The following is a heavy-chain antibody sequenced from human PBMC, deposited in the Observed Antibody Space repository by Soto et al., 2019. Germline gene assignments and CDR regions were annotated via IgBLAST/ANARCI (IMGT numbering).Heavy chain of an antibody. J-gene: IGHJ4*02. V-gene: IGHV4-4*07. CDR3: ARDNNDFWSLYPLAFDY. CDR1: GGSLSKYY. CDR2: ISTSGHV. D-gene: IGHD3-3*01. Sequence: PPETLSLTCSVYGGSLSKYYWSWVRQPAGKGLEWIGRISTSGHVVSKVPLRSRLTMSVDMSNNHFSLKLTSVTAADTAVYYCARDNNDFWSLYPLAFDYWGQGALVTVSS.